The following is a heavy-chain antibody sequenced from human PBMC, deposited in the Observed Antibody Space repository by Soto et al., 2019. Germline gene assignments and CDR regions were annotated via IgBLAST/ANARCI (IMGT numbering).Heavy chain of an antibody. Sequence: EVQLVESGGVVVQPGGSLRLSCAASGFTFDDYTMHWVRQAPGKGLEWVSLISWDGGSTYYADSVKGRFTISRDNSKNSLYLQMNSLRAEDTALYDWAKDIEAGSRSAFGTWGQGTLVTVSS. V-gene: IGHV3-43*01. CDR2: ISWDGGST. J-gene: IGHJ5*02. CDR3: AKDIEAGSRSAFGT. CDR1: GFTFDDYT. D-gene: IGHD2-15*01.